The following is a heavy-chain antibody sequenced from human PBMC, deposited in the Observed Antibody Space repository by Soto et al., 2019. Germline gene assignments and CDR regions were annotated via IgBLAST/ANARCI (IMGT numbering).Heavy chain of an antibody. CDR2: IYWNDDK. D-gene: IGHD3-16*01. Sequence: SGPTLVNPTQTLTLTRTFSGFSLSTSGVGVGWIRQPPGKALEWLALIYWNDDKRYSPSLKSRLTITKDTSKNQVVLTMTNMDPVDTATYYCAHTGEEDYDYVWGSYIYWGQGTLVTVSS. V-gene: IGHV2-5*01. CDR1: GFSLSTSGVG. CDR3: AHTGEEDYDYVWGSYIY. J-gene: IGHJ4*02.